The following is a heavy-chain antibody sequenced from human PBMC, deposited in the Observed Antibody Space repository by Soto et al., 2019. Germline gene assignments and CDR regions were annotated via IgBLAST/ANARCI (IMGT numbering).Heavy chain of an antibody. CDR1: GGTFSSYT. D-gene: IGHD3-22*01. CDR2: IIPIFGTA. Sequence: GASVKVSCKASGGTFSSYTINWVRQAPGQGLEWMGGIIPIFGTANYAQKFQGRVTITADESTNTAYMELSSLRSEDTAVYYCARSTYYYDSSGSAPDYWGQGTLVT. J-gene: IGHJ4*02. V-gene: IGHV1-69*13. CDR3: ARSTYYYDSSGSAPDY.